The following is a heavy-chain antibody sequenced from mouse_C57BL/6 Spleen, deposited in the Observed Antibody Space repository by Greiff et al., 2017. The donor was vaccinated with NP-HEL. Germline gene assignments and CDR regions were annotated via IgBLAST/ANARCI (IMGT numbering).Heavy chain of an antibody. V-gene: IGHV3-6*01. CDR2: ISYDGSN. Sequence: EVQLQESGPGLVKPSQSLSLTCSVTGYSITSGYYWNWIRQFPGNKLEWMGYISYDGSNNYNPSLKNRISITRDTSKNQFFLKLNSVTTEDTATYYCARVSNYLYYAMDYWGQGTSVTVSS. D-gene: IGHD2-5*01. CDR3: ARVSNYLYYAMDY. J-gene: IGHJ4*01. CDR1: GYSITSGYY.